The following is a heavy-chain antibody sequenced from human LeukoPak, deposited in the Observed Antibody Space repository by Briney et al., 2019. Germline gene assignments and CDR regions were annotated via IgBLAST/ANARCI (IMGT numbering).Heavy chain of an antibody. CDR3: AKGDYVYYGMDV. V-gene: IGHV1-69*13. CDR2: IIPIFGTA. CDR1: GGTFSSYA. J-gene: IGHJ6*02. Sequence: ASVKVSCKASGGTFSSYAISWVRQAPGQGLEWMGGIIPIFGTANYAQKFQGRVTITADESTSTAYMELSSLRSEDTAVYYCAKGDYVYYGMDVWGQGTTVTVSS.